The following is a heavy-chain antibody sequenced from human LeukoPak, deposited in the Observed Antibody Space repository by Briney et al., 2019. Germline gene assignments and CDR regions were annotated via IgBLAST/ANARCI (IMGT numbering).Heavy chain of an antibody. CDR3: ARGEGSGSYGYHDY. J-gene: IGHJ4*02. D-gene: IGHD3-10*01. V-gene: IGHV1-2*02. Sequence: ASVTVSCKASGYTFSGYYMHWVRRAPGQGFEWMGRIDSNSGGTNYAQNFQGRVTMTRDTSISTVYMELISLRSDDTAVYYCARGEGSGSYGYHDYWGQGTLVTVSS. CDR1: GYTFSGYY. CDR2: IDSNSGGT.